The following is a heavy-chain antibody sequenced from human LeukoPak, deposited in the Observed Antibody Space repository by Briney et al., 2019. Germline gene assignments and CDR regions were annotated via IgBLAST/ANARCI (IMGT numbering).Heavy chain of an antibody. V-gene: IGHV3-21*01. CDR3: ARDQPRLSFYYYGMDV. Sequence: GGSLRLSCAASGFTFSSYSMNWVRQAPGKGLEWVSSISSSSSYIYYADSVKGRFTISRDNAKNSLYLQMNSLRAEDTAVYYCARDQPRLSFYYYGMDVWGQGTTVTVSS. CDR1: GFTFSSYS. D-gene: IGHD4/OR15-4a*01. J-gene: IGHJ6*02. CDR2: ISSSSSYI.